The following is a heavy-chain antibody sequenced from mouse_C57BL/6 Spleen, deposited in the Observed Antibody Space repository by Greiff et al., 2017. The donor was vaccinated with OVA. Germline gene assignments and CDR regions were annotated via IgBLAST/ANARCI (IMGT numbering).Heavy chain of an antibody. J-gene: IGHJ3*01. Sequence: QVQLKQPGAELVKPGASVKLSCKASGYTFTSYWMHWVKQRPGQGLEWIGMIHPNSGSTNYNEKFKSKATLTVDKSSSTAYMQLSSLTSEDSAVYYCASDYAYWGQGTLVTVSA. CDR1: GYTFTSYW. V-gene: IGHV1-64*01. D-gene: IGHD2-4*01. CDR3: ASDYAY. CDR2: IHPNSGST.